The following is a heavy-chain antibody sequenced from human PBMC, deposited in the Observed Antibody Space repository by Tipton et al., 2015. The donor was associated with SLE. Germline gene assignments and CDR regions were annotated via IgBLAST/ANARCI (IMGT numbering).Heavy chain of an antibody. CDR1: GGSISTYY. J-gene: IGHJ5*02. D-gene: IGHD3-9*01. CDR2: IYYSGSS. V-gene: IGHV4-59*01. Sequence: TLSLTCTVSGGSISTYYWNWIRQPPGKGLQWIGYIYYSGSSKYNPSLESRVSISVDTSRNQFSLTLRSVTAADTAIYYCARLPTGYPNWFDPWGQGTLVTVSS. CDR3: ARLPTGYPNWFDP.